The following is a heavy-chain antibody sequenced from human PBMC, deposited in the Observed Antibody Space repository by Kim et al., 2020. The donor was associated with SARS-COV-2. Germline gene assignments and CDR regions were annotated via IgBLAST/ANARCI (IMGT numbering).Heavy chain of an antibody. D-gene: IGHD6-6*01. V-gene: IGHV4-39*01. CDR2: IYYSGST. CDR3: ARRGYSSWGIYYYYVMDV. J-gene: IGHJ6*02. Sequence: SETLSLTCTVSGGSISSSSYYWGWIRQPPGKGLEWIGSIYYSGSTYYNPSLKSRVTISVDTSKNQFSLKLSSVTAADTAVYYCARRGYSSWGIYYYYVMDVRGQGTTVAVSS. CDR1: GGSISSSSYY.